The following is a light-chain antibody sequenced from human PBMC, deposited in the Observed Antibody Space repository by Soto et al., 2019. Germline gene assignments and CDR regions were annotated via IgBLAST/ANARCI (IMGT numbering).Light chain of an antibody. V-gene: IGKV3-11*02. CDR3: QQRREWPRT. CDR1: QSVDNY. Sequence: EIVLTQSPATLSLSRGERATLSCRASQSVDNYLAWYQQKPGQVPRLLIYGASIRATGIPARFSGSGSGRDFTLTISSLEPEDFAVYYCQQRREWPRTFGQGTKVDIK. J-gene: IGKJ2*02. CDR2: GAS.